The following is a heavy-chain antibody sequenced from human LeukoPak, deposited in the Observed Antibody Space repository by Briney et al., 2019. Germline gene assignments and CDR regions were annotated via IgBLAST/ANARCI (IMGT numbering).Heavy chain of an antibody. J-gene: IGHJ4*02. Sequence: SETLSLTCTVSGGSISSSSYYWGWIRQPPGKGLEWIGSIYYSGSTYYNPSLKSRVTISVDTSKNQFSLKLSSVTAADTSVYYCARDPGATTDCSSTSCYGFDYWGQGTLVTVSS. V-gene: IGHV4-39*02. D-gene: IGHD2-2*01. CDR3: ARDPGATTDCSSTSCYGFDY. CDR2: IYYSGST. CDR1: GGSISSSSYY.